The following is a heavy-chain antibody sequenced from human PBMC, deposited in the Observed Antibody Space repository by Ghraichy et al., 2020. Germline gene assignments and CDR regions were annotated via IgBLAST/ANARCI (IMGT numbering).Heavy chain of an antibody. Sequence: GGSLRLSCAASGFTFSSYAMHWVRQAPGKGLEWVAVISYDGSNKYYADSVKGRFTISRDNSKNTLYLQMNSLRAEDTAVYYCAKSLGGSYQYYYYGMDVWGQGTTVTVSS. D-gene: IGHD1-26*01. V-gene: IGHV3-30-3*01. CDR2: ISYDGSNK. CDR3: AKSLGGSYQYYYYGMDV. CDR1: GFTFSSYA. J-gene: IGHJ6*02.